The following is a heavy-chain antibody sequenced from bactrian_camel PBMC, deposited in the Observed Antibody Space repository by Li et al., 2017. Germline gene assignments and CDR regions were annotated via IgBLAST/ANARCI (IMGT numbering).Heavy chain of an antibody. CDR3: ASLYNRY. Sequence: HVQLVESGGGSVQAGGSLRLSCVTSGDTYSNNCIGWFRQAPGKEREGVAVMHTGGIGTRYAESVKGRITISRDNAKNTLYLQLNSLKTEDTAMYFCASLYNRYWGQGTQVTVS. CDR1: GDTYSNNC. J-gene: IGHJ4*01. CDR2: MHTGGIGT. V-gene: IGHV3S54*01.